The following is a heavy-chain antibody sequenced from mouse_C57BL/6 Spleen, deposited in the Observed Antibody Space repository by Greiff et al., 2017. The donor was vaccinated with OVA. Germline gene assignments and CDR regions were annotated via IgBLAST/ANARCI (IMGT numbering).Heavy chain of an antibody. CDR2: ISSGSSTI. D-gene: IGHD1-1*01. Sequence: EVQVVESGGGLVKPGGSLKLSCAASGFTFSDYGMHWVRQAPEKGLEWVAYISSGSSTIYYADTVKGRFTISRDNAKNTLYLQMTSLKSEDTAMYYCARGYDSSLYCYSVDYWGQGTSVTVSS. V-gene: IGHV5-17*01. CDR3: ARGYDSSLYCYSVDY. J-gene: IGHJ4*01. CDR1: GFTFSDYG.